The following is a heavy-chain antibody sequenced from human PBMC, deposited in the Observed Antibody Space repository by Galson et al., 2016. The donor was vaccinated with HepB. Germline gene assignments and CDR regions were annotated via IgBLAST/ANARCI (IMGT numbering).Heavy chain of an antibody. J-gene: IGHJ4*02. CDR2: IKEDGSEK. CDR3: ASYFSNYVSY. Sequence: SLRLSCATSGLTFSRYWMSWVRQAPGKGLEWVANIKEDGSEKYYVASVKGRFTISRDNAKNSMYLQMNSLRAEDTAVYYCASYFSNYVSYRGQGTLVTVSS. V-gene: IGHV3-7*01. CDR1: GLTFSRYW. D-gene: IGHD4-11*01.